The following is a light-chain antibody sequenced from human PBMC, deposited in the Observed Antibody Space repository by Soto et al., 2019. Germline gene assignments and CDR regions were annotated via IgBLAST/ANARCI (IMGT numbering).Light chain of an antibody. V-gene: IGLV9-49*01. CDR3: GPAHARGTNFVYRA. Sequence: QLVLTQPPSASASLGASVTLTCTLSSGYSNYKVDWYQQRPGKGPRFVMRVGTGGIVGSKGDGIPDRFSVLGSGLNRYLTIKNFQEEDEIICLMGPAHARGTNFVYRAFGGAPSCPT. CDR2: VGTGGIVG. CDR1: SGYSNYK. J-gene: IGLJ3*02.